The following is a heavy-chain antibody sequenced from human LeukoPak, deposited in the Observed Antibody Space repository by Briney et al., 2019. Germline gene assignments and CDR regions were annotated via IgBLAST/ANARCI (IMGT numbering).Heavy chain of an antibody. V-gene: IGHV3-23*01. CDR2: ISGSGGST. Sequence: GGFLRLSCAASGFTFSSYAMSWIRQAPGKALEWVSAISGSGGSTYYADSVKGRFTISRDNSKNTLYLQMNSLRAEDTAVYYCAKDWQQLVLDYFDYWGQGTLVTVSS. CDR3: AKDWQQLVLDYFDY. D-gene: IGHD6-13*01. J-gene: IGHJ4*02. CDR1: GFTFSSYA.